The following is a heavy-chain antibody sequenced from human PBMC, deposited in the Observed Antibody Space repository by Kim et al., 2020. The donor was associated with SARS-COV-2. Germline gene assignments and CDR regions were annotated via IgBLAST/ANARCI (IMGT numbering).Heavy chain of an antibody. Sequence: GGSLRLSCAASGFTFSNAWMSWVRQAPGKGLEWVGRIKSKTDGGTTDYAAPVKGRFTISRDDSKNTLYLQMNSLKTEDTAVYYCTTEREYSSSYNWFDPWGQGPLVTVSS. J-gene: IGHJ5*02. V-gene: IGHV3-15*01. CDR1: GFTFSNAW. CDR2: IKSKTDGGTT. D-gene: IGHD6-6*01. CDR3: TTEREYSSSYNWFDP.